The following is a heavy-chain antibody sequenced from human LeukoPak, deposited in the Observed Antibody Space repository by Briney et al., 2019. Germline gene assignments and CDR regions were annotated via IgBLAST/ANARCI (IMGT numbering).Heavy chain of an antibody. J-gene: IGHJ4*02. CDR2: ISAYNGNT. D-gene: IGHD6-6*01. V-gene: IGHV1-18*01. CDR3: ARVASEQLVGLCDY. CDR1: GYTFTGYG. Sequence: ASVKVSCKASGYTFTGYGISWVRQATGQGLEWMGWISAYNGNTNYAQKLQGRVTMTTDTSTSTAYMELRSLRSDDTAVYYCARVASEQLVGLCDYWGQGTLVTVSS.